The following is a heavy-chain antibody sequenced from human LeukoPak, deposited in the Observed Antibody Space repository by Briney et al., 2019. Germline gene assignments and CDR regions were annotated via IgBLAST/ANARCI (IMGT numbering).Heavy chain of an antibody. J-gene: IGHJ5*02. CDR1: GFTFSDYS. CDR2: INSDGKTT. V-gene: IGHV3-48*01. Sequence: GGSLRLSCAASGFTFSDYSMNWVRQAPGKGLEDLSYINSDGKTTWYADSVKGRFTASRDNAKNSLYLQMNSLRVEDTAVYYCARDGGSSWYGGNWFDPWGQGTLVTVSS. D-gene: IGHD6-13*01. CDR3: ARDGGSSWYGGNWFDP.